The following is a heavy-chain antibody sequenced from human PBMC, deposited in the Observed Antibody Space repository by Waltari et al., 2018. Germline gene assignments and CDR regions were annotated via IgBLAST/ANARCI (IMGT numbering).Heavy chain of an antibody. J-gene: IGHJ6*02. CDR3: ARAITIFGAAAPAPYGMDV. D-gene: IGHD3-3*01. Sequence: IRQPPGKGLEWIGYIYYSGSTNYNPSLKSRVTISVDTSKNQFSLKLSSVTAADTAVYYCARAITIFGAAAPAPYGMDVWGQGTTVTVSS. V-gene: IGHV4-59*01. CDR2: IYYSGST.